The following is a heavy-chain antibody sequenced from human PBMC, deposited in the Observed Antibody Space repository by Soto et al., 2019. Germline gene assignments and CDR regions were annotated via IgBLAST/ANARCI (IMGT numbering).Heavy chain of an antibody. CDR3: ALQNRDTPMFPFDV. CDR1: RGTFNRYA. Sequence: QVQLVQSGAEVKKPGSSVKVSCLASRGTFNRYAINWVRQATGHGLEWLGALVPQFGTPNYAQKFQDRVTIVADESTNTTSMELRGLTSDDTAVYYCALQNRDTPMFPFDVWGQGTLVTVSS. V-gene: IGHV1-69*01. J-gene: IGHJ4*02. CDR2: LVPQFGTP. D-gene: IGHD5-18*01.